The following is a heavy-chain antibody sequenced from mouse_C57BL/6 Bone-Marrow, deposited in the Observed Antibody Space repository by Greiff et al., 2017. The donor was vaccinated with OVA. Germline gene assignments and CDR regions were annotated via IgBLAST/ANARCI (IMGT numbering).Heavy chain of an antibody. D-gene: IGHD3-1*01. J-gene: IGHJ2*01. CDR2: IYPGSGST. Sequence: QVQLQQPGAELVKPGASVKMSCKASGYTFTSYWITWVKQRTGQGLEWIGDIYPGSGSTNYNEKFKSKATLTVDTSSSTAYMQLSSLTSEDSAVYYCARWDSDSRYFDYWGQGTTLTVSS. V-gene: IGHV1-55*01. CDR1: GYTFTSYW. CDR3: ARWDSDSRYFDY.